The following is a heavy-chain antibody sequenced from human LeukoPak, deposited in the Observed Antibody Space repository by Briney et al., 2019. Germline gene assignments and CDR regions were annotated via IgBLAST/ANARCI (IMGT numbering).Heavy chain of an antibody. CDR3: ARARDGYNSGGYYMDV. J-gene: IGHJ6*03. Sequence: GGSLRLSCAASGFTFSDYYIMWIRQAPGKGLEWVSYISSRSYIIKYAVSVKGRFSISRDNAKNSLFLQMNSLRDEDTAVYYCARARDGYNSGGYYMDVWGKGTTVIVS. D-gene: IGHD5-24*01. V-gene: IGHV3-11*01. CDR2: ISSRSYII. CDR1: GFTFSDYY.